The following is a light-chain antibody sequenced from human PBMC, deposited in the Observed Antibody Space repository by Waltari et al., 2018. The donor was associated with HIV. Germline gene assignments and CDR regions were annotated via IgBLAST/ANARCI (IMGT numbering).Light chain of an antibody. Sequence: EIVLTQSPATLSLSPGERATLSCRASQSVSSYLGWYQQKPGQAPRLPIYDASNRATGIPARFSGSGSGTDFTLTISSLEPEDFAVYYCQQRSNWPLTFGGGTKVEIK. CDR2: DAS. CDR3: QQRSNWPLT. V-gene: IGKV3-11*01. CDR1: QSVSSY. J-gene: IGKJ4*01.